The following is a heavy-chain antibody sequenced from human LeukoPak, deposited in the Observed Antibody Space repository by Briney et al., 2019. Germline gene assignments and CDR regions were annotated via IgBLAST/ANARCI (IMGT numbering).Heavy chain of an antibody. CDR1: GFTVSSNY. J-gene: IGHJ4*02. D-gene: IGHD3-22*01. V-gene: IGHV3-66*01. Sequence: GGSLRLSCAASGFTVSSNYMSWVRQAPGKGLEWVSVIYSGGSTYYADSVKGRFTISRDNSKNTLYLQMNSLRAEDTAVYYCARDRRNEYYYDSSGCFYLRFFYWGQGTLVTVSS. CDR2: IYSGGST. CDR3: ARDRRNEYYYDSSGCFYLRFFY.